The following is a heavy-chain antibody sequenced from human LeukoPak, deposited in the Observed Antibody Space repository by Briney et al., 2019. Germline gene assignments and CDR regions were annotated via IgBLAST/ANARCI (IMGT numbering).Heavy chain of an antibody. J-gene: IGHJ4*02. CDR3: ARERGWYCGSYVDS. Sequence: SETLSLTCTVSGGSISGYYWSWIRQPPGKRLEWIGYIYYSGSTYYNPSLKSRVTISVDTSQNHFSLRLTSVTAADTAVYYCARERGWYCGSYVDSWGQGTLVTVSS. V-gene: IGHV4-59*01. CDR1: GGSISGYY. D-gene: IGHD1-26*01. CDR2: IYYSGST.